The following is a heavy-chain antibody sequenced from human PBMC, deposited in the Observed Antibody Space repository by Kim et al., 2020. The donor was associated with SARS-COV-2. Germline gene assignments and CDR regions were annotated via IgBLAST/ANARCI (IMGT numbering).Heavy chain of an antibody. CDR2: INSDGSST. J-gene: IGHJ6*02. CDR3: ARGDEQQLVRNYYYYGMDV. Sequence: GGSLRLSCAASGFTFSSYWMHWVRQAPGKGLVWVSRINSDGSSTSYADSVKGLFTISRDNAKNTLYLQMNSLRAEDTAVYYCARGDEQQLVRNYYYYGMDVWGQGTTVTVSS. V-gene: IGHV3-74*01. CDR1: GFTFSSYW. D-gene: IGHD6-13*01.